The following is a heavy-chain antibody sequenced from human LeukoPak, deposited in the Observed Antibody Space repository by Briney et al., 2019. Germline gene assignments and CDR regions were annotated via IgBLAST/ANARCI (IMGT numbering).Heavy chain of an antibody. CDR2: ISGSGGST. J-gene: IGHJ5*02. CDR1: GFTFDDYA. V-gene: IGHV3-23*01. Sequence: GGSLRLSCAASGFTFDDYAMHWVRQAPGKGLEWVSAISGSGGSTYYADSVKGRFTISRDNSKNTLYLQMNSLRAEDTAVYYCARVKLVAGLSLFDPWGQGTLVTVSS. CDR3: ARVKLVAGLSLFDP. D-gene: IGHD6-19*01.